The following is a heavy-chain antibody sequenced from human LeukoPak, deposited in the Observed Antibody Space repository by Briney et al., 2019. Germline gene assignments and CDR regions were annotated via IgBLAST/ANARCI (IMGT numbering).Heavy chain of an antibody. Sequence: GGSLRLSCTASGFTFDDYAMSWVRQAPGKGLEWVGFIRSKAYGGTTEYAASVKGRSTISRDDSKSIAYLQMNSLKTEDTAVYYCTSWYYDSSAHWGQGTLVTVSS. V-gene: IGHV3-49*04. CDR3: TSWYYDSSAH. CDR1: GFTFDDYA. J-gene: IGHJ4*02. D-gene: IGHD3-22*01. CDR2: IRSKAYGGTT.